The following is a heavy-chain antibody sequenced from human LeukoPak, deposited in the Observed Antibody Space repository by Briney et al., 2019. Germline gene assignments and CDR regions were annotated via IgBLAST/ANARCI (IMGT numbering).Heavy chain of an antibody. CDR3: ARGSSMILYYFDY. CDR2: IYPGDSDT. V-gene: IGHV5-51*01. Sequence: ESLKIYCQGSGYLFTRYWIGWVRQMPGKRLEWMGIIYPGDSDTRYSPSLQGQVTISADKSISTAYLQWSSLKASDTAMYYCARGSSMILYYFDYWGQGTLVTVSS. CDR1: GYLFTRYW. J-gene: IGHJ4*02. D-gene: IGHD3-10*01.